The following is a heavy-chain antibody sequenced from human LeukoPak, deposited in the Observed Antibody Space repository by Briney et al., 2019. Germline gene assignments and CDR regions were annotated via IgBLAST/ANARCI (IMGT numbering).Heavy chain of an antibody. CDR1: GFTFSSYA. J-gene: IGHJ6*03. CDR2: ISGSGGST. V-gene: IGHV3-23*01. Sequence: GGSLRLSCAASGFTFSSYAMSWVRQAPGKGLEWVSAISGSGGSTYYADSVKGRFTISRDNSKNTLYLQMNSLRAEDTAVYYCAKDYYDSSGYYPNYYMDVWGKGTTVTISS. CDR3: AKDYYDSSGYYPNYYMDV. D-gene: IGHD3-22*01.